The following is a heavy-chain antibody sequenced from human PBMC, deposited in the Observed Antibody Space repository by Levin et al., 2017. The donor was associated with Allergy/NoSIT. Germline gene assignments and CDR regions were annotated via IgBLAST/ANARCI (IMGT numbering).Heavy chain of an antibody. CDR1: GGSISGSTYY. CDR2: ISYSGTT. D-gene: IGHD3-22*01. CDR3: ARYDYDSSGHVIRVFDY. V-gene: IGHV4-39*07. J-gene: IGHJ4*02. Sequence: SQTLSLTCTVSGGSISGSTYYWGWLRQPPGKGLEYIGIISYSGTTYYNPSLKSRVTISVDTSKNQFSLKLSSVTAADTAVYYCARYDYDSSGHVIRVFDYWGQGTLVTVSS.